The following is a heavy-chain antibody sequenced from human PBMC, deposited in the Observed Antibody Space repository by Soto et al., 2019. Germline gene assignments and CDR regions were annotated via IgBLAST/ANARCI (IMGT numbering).Heavy chain of an antibody. Sequence: GGSLRLSCAASGFTFRSYCMHWVRHAPGKGLEWVAVIRYDGSDKYYADSVKGRFTISRDNSKNTLYLQMNSLRAEDTAVYYCAREGAPIAVAGTSWFDPWGQGTLVTVSS. V-gene: IGHV3-33*08. D-gene: IGHD6-19*01. CDR3: AREGAPIAVAGTSWFDP. J-gene: IGHJ5*02. CDR2: IRYDGSDK. CDR1: GFTFRSYC.